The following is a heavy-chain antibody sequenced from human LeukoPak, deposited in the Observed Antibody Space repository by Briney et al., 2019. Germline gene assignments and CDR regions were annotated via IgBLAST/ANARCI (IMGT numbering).Heavy chain of an antibody. CDR1: GFTFSSYW. CDR2: INSDGSST. V-gene: IGHV3-74*01. Sequence: GGSLRLSCAASGFTFSSYWMHWVRQAPGKGLVWVSRINSDGSSTSYADSVKGRFTISRDNAKNTLYLQMNSLRAEDTAVYYCTSHSGSWYEWYFQHWGQGTLVTVSS. CDR3: TSHSGSWYEWYFQH. J-gene: IGHJ1*01. D-gene: IGHD6-13*01.